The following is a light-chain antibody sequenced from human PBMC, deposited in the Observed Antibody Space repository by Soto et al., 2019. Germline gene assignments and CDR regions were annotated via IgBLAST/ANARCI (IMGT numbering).Light chain of an antibody. CDR2: DDS. V-gene: IGLV3-21*02. Sequence: SDELTQPPSVSVAPGQTARITCGGNKIGTKSVHWYQQKPGQAPVLVVFDDSDRPSGIPERFSGSNSGNTATLTISRVEAGDEADYYCQVWDSSTDQNVVFGGGTKVTVL. CDR1: KIGTKS. CDR3: QVWDSSTDQNVV. J-gene: IGLJ2*01.